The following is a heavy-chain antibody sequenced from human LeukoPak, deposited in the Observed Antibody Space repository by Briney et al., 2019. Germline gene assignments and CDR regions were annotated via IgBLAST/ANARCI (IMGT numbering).Heavy chain of an antibody. J-gene: IGHJ5*02. CDR3: ARDRPGRYCSTISCYSASPFDP. D-gene: IGHD2-2*02. Sequence: GASVKVSCKASGGTVSRYPISWVRQAPGQGLEWMGGIIPIFGTANYAQKFQGRVTITADESTSTAYMELSSLRSEDTAVNYCARDRPGRYCSTISCYSASPFDPWGQGTLVTVSS. CDR1: GGTVSRYP. CDR2: IIPIFGTA. V-gene: IGHV1-69*13.